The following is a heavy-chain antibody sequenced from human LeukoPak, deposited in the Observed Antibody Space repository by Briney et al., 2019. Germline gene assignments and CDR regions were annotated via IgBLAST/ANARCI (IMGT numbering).Heavy chain of an antibody. CDR1: GGSISSGGYY. CDR3: ARAFGDYGDYS. Sequence: SETLSLTCTVSGGSISSGGYYWRWIRQHPGKGLEWIGYIYYSGSTYYNPSLKSRVTISVDTSKNQFSLKLSSVTAADTAVYYCARAFGDYGDYSWGQGTLVTVSS. V-gene: IGHV4-31*03. D-gene: IGHD4-17*01. J-gene: IGHJ4*02. CDR2: IYYSGST.